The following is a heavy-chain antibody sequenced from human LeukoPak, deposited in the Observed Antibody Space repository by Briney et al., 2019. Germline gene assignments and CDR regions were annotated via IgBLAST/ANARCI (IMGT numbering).Heavy chain of an antibody. D-gene: IGHD6-13*01. CDR2: IWYDGSNK. CDR3: ARDMAAADLFDY. J-gene: IGHJ4*02. CDR1: GFAFSSYS. V-gene: IGHV3-33*08. Sequence: GGSLRLSCAASGFAFSSYSMNWVRQAPGKGLEWVAVIWYDGSNKYYADSVKGRFTISRDNAKNSLYLQMNSLRAEDTAVYYCARDMAAADLFDYWGQGTLVTVSS.